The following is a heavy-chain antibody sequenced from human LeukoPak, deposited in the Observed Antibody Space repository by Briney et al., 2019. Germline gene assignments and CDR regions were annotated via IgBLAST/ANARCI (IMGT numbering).Heavy chain of an antibody. CDR1: GITLSNYG. CDR2: ISGSGGSA. Sequence: GGSLRLSCAVSGITLSNYGMSWVRQAPGKGLQWVAGISGSGGSAYYADSVKGRFTISRDNSKNTLYLQMNSLRAEDTAVYYCAKPPKTSCGGDCYFDYWGQGTLVTVSS. CDR3: AKPPKTSCGGDCYFDY. V-gene: IGHV3-23*01. D-gene: IGHD2-21*02. J-gene: IGHJ4*02.